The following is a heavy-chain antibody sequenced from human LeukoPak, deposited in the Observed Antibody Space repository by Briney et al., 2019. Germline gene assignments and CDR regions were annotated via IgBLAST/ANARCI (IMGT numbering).Heavy chain of an antibody. Sequence: GGSLRLSCAASGFTFSSYAMTWVRQAPGKGLEWVSGISVSGGSTYFADSMRGRFTISRDNSKNTLYLQMNSLRAEDTAVYYCAKQYISGWYSDYWGQGTLVTVSS. CDR1: GFTFSSYA. J-gene: IGHJ4*02. CDR2: ISVSGGST. CDR3: AKQYISGWYSDY. D-gene: IGHD6-19*01. V-gene: IGHV3-23*01.